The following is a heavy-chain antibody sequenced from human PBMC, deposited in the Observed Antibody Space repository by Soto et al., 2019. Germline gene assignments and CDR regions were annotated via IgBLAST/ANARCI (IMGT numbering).Heavy chain of an antibody. J-gene: IGHJ6*02. CDR3: ARGRYSGSYYDYYYGMDV. V-gene: IGHV1-8*01. Sequence: ASVKVSCKASGYTFTSYDINWVRQATGQGLEWMGCMNPNSGNTGYAQKFQGRVTMTRNTSISTAYMELSSLRSENTAVYYGARGRYSGSYYDYYYGMDVWGQESTVTVSS. CDR1: GYTFTSYD. CDR2: MNPNSGNT. D-gene: IGHD1-26*01.